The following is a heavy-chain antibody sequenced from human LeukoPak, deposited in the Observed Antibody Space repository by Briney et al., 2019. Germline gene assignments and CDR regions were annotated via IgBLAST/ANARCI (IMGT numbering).Heavy chain of an antibody. CDR3: ARGTSGMPIED. J-gene: IGHJ4*02. D-gene: IGHD1-1*01. CDR1: GFTFSSYS. V-gene: IGHV3-21*01. Sequence: GGSLRLSCAASGFTFSSYSMNWVRQAPGKGLEWVSFISSSSNYIYYADSVKGRFTISRDNAKNTLYLQMNSLRAEDTAVYYCARGTSGMPIEDWGQGTLVTVSS. CDR2: ISSSSNYI.